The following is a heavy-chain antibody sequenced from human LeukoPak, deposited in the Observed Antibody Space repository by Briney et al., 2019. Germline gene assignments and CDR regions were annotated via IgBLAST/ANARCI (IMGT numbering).Heavy chain of an antibody. V-gene: IGHV3-15*01. CDR3: TTDTQSYGGYRISDFDY. CDR1: GFTFSNAW. CDR2: IISKTDGGTT. D-gene: IGHD5-12*01. J-gene: IGHJ4*02. Sequence: GGSLRLSCAASGFTFSNAWMSWVRQAPGKGLEWVGRIISKTDGGTTDYAAPVKGRFTISRDDSKNTLYLQMNSLKTEDTAVYYCTTDTQSYGGYRISDFDYWGQGTLVTVSS.